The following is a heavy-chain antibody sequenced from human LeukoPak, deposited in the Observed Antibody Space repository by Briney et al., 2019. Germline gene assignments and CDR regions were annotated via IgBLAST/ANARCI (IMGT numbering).Heavy chain of an antibody. D-gene: IGHD1-26*01. V-gene: IGHV4-30-2*01. CDR1: GGSIGSGGYY. CDR3: ARDWEPGILPDI. Sequence: SETLSLTCTVSGGSIGSGGYYWSWIRQPPGKGLEWIGYIYHSGSTYYNPSLKSRVTMSVDGSKNQFSLKLSSVTAADTAVYYCARDWEPGILPDIWGQGTMVTVSS. CDR2: IYHSGST. J-gene: IGHJ3*02.